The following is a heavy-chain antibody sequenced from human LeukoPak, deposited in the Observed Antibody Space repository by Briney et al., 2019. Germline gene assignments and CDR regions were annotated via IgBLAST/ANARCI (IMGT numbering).Heavy chain of an antibody. CDR2: INHSGIT. J-gene: IGHJ4*02. V-gene: IGHV4-34*01. D-gene: IGHD4-23*01. CDR3: SREPLTTVVTPFDC. CDR1: GGSFSGYY. Sequence: ASETLSLTCAVYGGSFSGYYWSWIRQPPGKGLEWIGEINHSGITNYNPSLKSRVSISADTSKNQFSLKLNSVTAADTAVYYCSREPLTTVVTPFDCWGQGTLVTVSS.